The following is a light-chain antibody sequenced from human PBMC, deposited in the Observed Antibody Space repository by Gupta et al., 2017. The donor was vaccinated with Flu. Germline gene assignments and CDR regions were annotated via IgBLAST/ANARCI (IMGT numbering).Light chain of an antibody. CDR3: ASWDDSLNVFYV. CDR2: SNN. V-gene: IGLV1-44*01. J-gene: IGLJ1*01. CDR1: SSNIGSNT. Sequence: QSVLTQPPSQSETPGQRVTIFCSGRSSNIGSNTVNWYQHLPGTTPKLLIYSNNQRPSGVPDRFSGSKSGTSVSLAISGLQSEDEADYYCASWDDSLNVFYVFGTGTKVTVL.